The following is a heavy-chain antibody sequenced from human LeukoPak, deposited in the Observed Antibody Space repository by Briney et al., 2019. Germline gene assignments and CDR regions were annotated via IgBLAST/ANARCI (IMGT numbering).Heavy chain of an antibody. CDR3: ARALGWELRNSDWYFDL. CDR1: GGSFSGYY. D-gene: IGHD1-26*01. CDR2: INHSGST. J-gene: IGHJ2*01. Sequence: SETLSLTCAVYGGSFSGYYWSWIRQPPGKGLEWIGEINHSGSTNYNPSLKSRVTISVDTSKNQFSLKLSSVTAADTAVYYCARALGWELRNSDWYFDLWGRGTLVTVSS. V-gene: IGHV4-34*01.